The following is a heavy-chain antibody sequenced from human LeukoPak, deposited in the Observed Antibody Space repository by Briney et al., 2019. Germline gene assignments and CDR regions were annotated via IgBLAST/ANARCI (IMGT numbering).Heavy chain of an antibody. D-gene: IGHD3-22*01. V-gene: IGHV3-30*04. CDR2: ISYDGSNK. J-gene: IGHJ4*02. CDR1: GFTFSSYA. Sequence: GGSLRLSCAASGFTFSSYAMHWVRQAPGKGLEWVAVISYDGSNKYYADSVKGRFTISRDNSKSTLYLQMNSLRAEDTAVYYCARPYYYDSSGYSLSGSFDYWGQGTLVTVSS. CDR3: ARPYYYDSSGYSLSGSFDY.